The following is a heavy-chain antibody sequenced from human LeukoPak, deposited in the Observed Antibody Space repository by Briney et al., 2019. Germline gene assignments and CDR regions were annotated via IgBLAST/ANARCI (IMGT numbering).Heavy chain of an antibody. CDR1: GGSIGTYS. J-gene: IGHJ4*02. Sequence: SETLSLTCTVSGGSIGTYSWNWIRQPPGKGLEWIGYIYYSGTTNYNPSLKSRVTISVDTSKNQFSLELSSVIAADTAVYYCARGVYIAAAQYGYWGQGTLVTVSS. D-gene: IGHD6-13*01. V-gene: IGHV4-59*01. CDR3: ARGVYIAAAQYGY. CDR2: IYYSGTT.